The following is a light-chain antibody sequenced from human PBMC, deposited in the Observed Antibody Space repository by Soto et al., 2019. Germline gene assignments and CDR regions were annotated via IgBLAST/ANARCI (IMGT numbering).Light chain of an antibody. CDR3: QQYNNWPPLT. CDR1: QSVSSR. Sequence: EIVMTQSPGTLSVSPGERATLSCRASQSVSSRLAWYQQKPGQAPRLLIYGASTRASGIPGRFSGSGSGTEFTLTISSLQSEDFAVYYCQQYNNWPPLTFGGGTKVEIK. CDR2: GAS. J-gene: IGKJ4*01. V-gene: IGKV3-15*01.